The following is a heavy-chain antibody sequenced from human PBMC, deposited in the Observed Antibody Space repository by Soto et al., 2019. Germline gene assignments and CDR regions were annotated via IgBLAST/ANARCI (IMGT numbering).Heavy chain of an antibody. CDR1: GFTFSSSA. Sequence: EVRLLESGGGLVQPGGSLRLSCAASGFTFSSSAMSWVRQAPGKGLEWVSAISGSGDSTYSADSVKGRFTISRDNAKNSLYLQMNSLRAEDTAVYYCARDWGYCTNGVCYTNYFDYWGQGTLVTVSS. V-gene: IGHV3-23*01. D-gene: IGHD2-8*01. J-gene: IGHJ4*02. CDR3: ARDWGYCTNGVCYTNYFDY. CDR2: ISGSGDST.